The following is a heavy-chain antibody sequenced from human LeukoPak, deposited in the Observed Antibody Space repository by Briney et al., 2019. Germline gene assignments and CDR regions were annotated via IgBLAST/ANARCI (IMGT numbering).Heavy chain of an antibody. V-gene: IGHV3-7*04. CDR1: GFTLSRQW. CDR3: ARAGYSNSCFDD. D-gene: IGHD6-13*01. J-gene: IGHJ4*02. CDR2: IKEEGSEK. Sequence: GGSLRLSCAASGFTLSRQWMSWVRQAPGRGLEWVANIKEEGSEKDYVDSAKGRFTISRDGAKNSLHLQMNSLRAEDTAVYDCARAGYSNSCFDDRGQGTLVTV.